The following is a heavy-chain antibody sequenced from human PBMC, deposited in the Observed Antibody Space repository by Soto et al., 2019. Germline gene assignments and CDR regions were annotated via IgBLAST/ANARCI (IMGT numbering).Heavy chain of an antibody. V-gene: IGHV1-2*04. D-gene: IGHD3-22*01. Sequence: ASVKVSCKASGYTFTGYYMHWVRQAPGQGLEWMGWINPNSGGTNYAQKFQGWVTMTRDTSISTAYMELSRLRSDDTAVYYCATTPPRFRGCRGGSCYDSSGYLVSWGRGTLVTVSS. CDR1: GYTFTGYY. CDR3: ATTPPRFRGCRGGSCYDSSGYLVS. CDR2: INPNSGGT. J-gene: IGHJ4*02.